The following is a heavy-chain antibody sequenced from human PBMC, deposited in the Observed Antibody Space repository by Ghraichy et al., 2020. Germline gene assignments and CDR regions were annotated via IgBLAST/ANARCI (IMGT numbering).Heavy chain of an antibody. CDR2: ISTSSLYT. D-gene: IGHD1-26*01. J-gene: IGHJ4*02. V-gene: IGHV3-11*06. CDR3: ARVTASGRYKFDY. Sequence: GGSLRLSCAASGFTFSDYYMAWIRQAPGRELEWFAYISTSSLYTNYAVSVKGRFTVSRDNAQSSLYLQMHGLRVDDTAVYYCARVTASGRYKFDYWGQGTLVTVSS. CDR1: GFTFSDYY.